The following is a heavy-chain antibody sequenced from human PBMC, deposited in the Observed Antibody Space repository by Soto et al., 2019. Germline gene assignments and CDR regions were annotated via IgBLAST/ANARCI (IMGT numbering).Heavy chain of an antibody. CDR1: GYTFSGYH. CDR3: ARDSYGSDY. D-gene: IGHD3-10*01. V-gene: IGHV1-46*03. J-gene: IGHJ4*01. Sequence: ASVKVSCKTSGYTFSGYHIHWVRQAPGQGLEWMGRMIPTDGSTMYAQKFQGRVTLTRDTSTSTAYMELTSLRFEDTAFYYCARDSYGSDYWG. CDR2: MIPTDGST.